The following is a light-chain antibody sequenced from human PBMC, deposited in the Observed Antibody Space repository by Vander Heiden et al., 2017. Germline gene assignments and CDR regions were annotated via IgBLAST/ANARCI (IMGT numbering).Light chain of an antibody. CDR3: QQAYTAPLT. CDR2: TAS. V-gene: IGKV1-39*01. Sequence: DIQMTLSPSTLSAPVRDRVTLTCRASQSVRNYLNWFQQKPGKAPQLLINTASTLLSGVPSRFSGSASGTDFTLTISSLQPEDSATYYCQQAYTAPLTFGGGTKVEVK. J-gene: IGKJ4*01. CDR1: QSVRNY.